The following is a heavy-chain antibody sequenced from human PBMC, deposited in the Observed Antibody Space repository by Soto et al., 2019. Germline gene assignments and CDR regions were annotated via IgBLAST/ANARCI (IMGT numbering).Heavy chain of an antibody. CDR2: IIPSDGTT. Sequence: QVQLVQSGAEVKKPGSSVKVSCTTSGGTISSFAINWVRQAPGQGLEWMGGIIPSDGTTKYAEKFQGRVTITAAASTSTAYMVLSSLRSEDTAVYYCARSFTKSRRGGVAFDYWGQGTLLTVSP. CDR3: ARSFTKSRRGGVAFDY. D-gene: IGHD3-3*01. CDR1: GGTISSFA. V-gene: IGHV1-69*01. J-gene: IGHJ4*02.